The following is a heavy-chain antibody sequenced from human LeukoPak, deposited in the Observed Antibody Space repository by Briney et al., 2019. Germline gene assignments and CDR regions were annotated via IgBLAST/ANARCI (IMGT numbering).Heavy chain of an antibody. CDR1: GGSISSGDYY. V-gene: IGHV4-30-4*01. J-gene: IGHJ4*02. Sequence: PSETLSLTCTVSGGSISSGDYYWSWIRQPPGRGLEWVGYIYYSGSTYYNPSLKSRVTISVDTSKNQFSLKLSSVTAAGTAVYYCASSDYSSSNIDYWGQGTLVTVSS. CDR2: IYYSGST. D-gene: IGHD6-6*01. CDR3: ASSDYSSSNIDY.